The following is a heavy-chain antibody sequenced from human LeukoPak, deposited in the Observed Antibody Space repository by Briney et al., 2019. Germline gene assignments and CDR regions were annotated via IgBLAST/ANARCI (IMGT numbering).Heavy chain of an antibody. J-gene: IGHJ4*02. CDR2: IYYSGST. CDR3: ARGGLYSSGWHFDY. V-gene: IGHV4-59*01. Sequence: SETLSLTCTVSGGSISSYYWSWIRQPPGKGLEWIGYIYYSGSTNYNPSLKSRATISVDTSKNQFSLKLSSVTAADTAVYYCARGGLYSSGWHFDYWGQGTLVTVSS. CDR1: GGSISSYY. D-gene: IGHD6-19*01.